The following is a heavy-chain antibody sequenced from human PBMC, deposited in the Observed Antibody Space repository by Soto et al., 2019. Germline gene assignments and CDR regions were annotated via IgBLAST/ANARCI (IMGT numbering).Heavy chain of an antibody. CDR3: ARQPTYPYFDY. CDR1: GFTFSSYW. D-gene: IGHD2-2*01. V-gene: IGHV3-7*01. CDR2: IKQDGSEK. J-gene: IGHJ4*02. Sequence: GGSLRLSCAASGFTFSSYWMSWVRQAPGKGLEGVANIKQDGSEKYYVDSVKGRFTISRDNAKNSLYLQMNSLRAEDTAVYYCARQPTYPYFDYWGQGTLVTVSS.